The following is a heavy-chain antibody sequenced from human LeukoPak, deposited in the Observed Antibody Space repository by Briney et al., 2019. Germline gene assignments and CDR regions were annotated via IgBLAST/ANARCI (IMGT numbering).Heavy chain of an antibody. V-gene: IGHV3-48*03. CDR3: ARARTSAY. Sequence: GGSLRLSCAASGFTFSSYEMNWVRQAPGKGLEWVSYISSSGSTIYYADSVKGRVTISRHNAKNSLYLQMNRLRAEDTAVYYCARARTSAYWGQGTLVTVSS. CDR2: ISSSGSTI. CDR1: GFTFSSYE. D-gene: IGHD3-3*01. J-gene: IGHJ4*02.